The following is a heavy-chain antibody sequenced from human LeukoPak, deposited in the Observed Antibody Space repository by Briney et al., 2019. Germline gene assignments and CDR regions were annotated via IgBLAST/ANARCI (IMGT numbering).Heavy chain of an antibody. CDR3: VRVPGPDYYYDYMDV. CDR2: IYTSGTT. Sequence: PSETLSLTCTVSGDSISSGSYFWTWVRQPAGRGLEWIGRIYTSGTTNYNPSLKSRVTISVDTSKNQFSLKLRYVTAADTAVYYCVRVPGPDYYYDYMDVWGKGTTVTVSS. CDR1: GDSISSGSYF. J-gene: IGHJ6*03. V-gene: IGHV4-61*02.